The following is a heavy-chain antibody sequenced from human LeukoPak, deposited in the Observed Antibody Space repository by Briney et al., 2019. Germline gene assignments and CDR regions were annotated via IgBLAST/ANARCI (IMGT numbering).Heavy chain of an antibody. Sequence: SQTLSLTCTVSGGSTSSGDYYWSWIRQPPGKGLEWIGYIYYSGSTYYNPSLKSRVTISVDTSKNQFSLKLSSVTAADTAIYYCARRAVAGPFDYWGQGTLVTVSS. CDR2: IYYSGST. CDR1: GGSTSSGDYY. V-gene: IGHV4-30-4*01. D-gene: IGHD6-19*01. J-gene: IGHJ4*02. CDR3: ARRAVAGPFDY.